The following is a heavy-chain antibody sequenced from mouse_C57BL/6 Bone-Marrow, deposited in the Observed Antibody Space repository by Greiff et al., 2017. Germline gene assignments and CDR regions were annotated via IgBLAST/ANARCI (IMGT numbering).Heavy chain of an antibody. Sequence: QVQLQQSGAELVKPGASVKMSCKASGYTFTTYPIEWMKQNHGKSLEWIGNFHTYNDDTKYNEKFKGKATLTVEQSSSTVYLELSRLTSDDSAVYYGARSDGYYWAWFAYWGQGTLVTVSA. D-gene: IGHD2-3*01. V-gene: IGHV1-47*01. CDR2: FHTYNDDT. J-gene: IGHJ3*01. CDR1: GYTFTTYP. CDR3: ARSDGYYWAWFAY.